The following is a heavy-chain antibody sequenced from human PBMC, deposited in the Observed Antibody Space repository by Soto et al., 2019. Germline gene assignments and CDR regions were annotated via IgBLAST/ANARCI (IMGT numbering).Heavy chain of an antibody. V-gene: IGHV4-34*01. J-gene: IGHJ6*02. CDR1: GGSFSGYY. CDR3: ARGASYYGMDV. CDR2: INHSGST. Sequence: SETLSLTCAVYGGSFSGYYWSWIRQPPGKGLEWIGEINHSGSTNYNPSLKSRVTISVDTSKNQFSLKLSSVTAADTAVYYCARGASYYGMDVWGQGTTVTVSS.